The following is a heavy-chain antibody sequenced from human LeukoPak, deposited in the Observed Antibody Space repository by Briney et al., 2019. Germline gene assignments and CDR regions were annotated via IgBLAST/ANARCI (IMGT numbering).Heavy chain of an antibody. D-gene: IGHD6-13*01. CDR1: GDTFTNYD. CDR2: MKPNSGNT. CDR3: AREHSSSWDQFDY. V-gene: IGHV1-8*01. J-gene: IGHJ4*02. Sequence: GASVKVSCKASGDTFTNYDINWVRQATGQGLEWMGYMKPNSGNTGYAQKFQGRVTMTRDTSISTAYMELISLTSEDTAVYYCAREHSSSWDQFDYWGQGTLVTVSS.